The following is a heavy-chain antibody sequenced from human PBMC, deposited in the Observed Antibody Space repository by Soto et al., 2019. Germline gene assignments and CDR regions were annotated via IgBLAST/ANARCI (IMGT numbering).Heavy chain of an antibody. Sequence: QVQLQQWGAGLFKPSETLSLTCGVSGGSFRGYSWNWIRQSPEKGLEWIGEINYRGITSFNPSLRSRVTISLDTSTNRFSLTLTSVTAADTAIYYCARAPMDDYGNYYDGMDVWGQGTTITVS. J-gene: IGHJ6*02. D-gene: IGHD4-17*01. V-gene: IGHV4-34*01. CDR1: GGSFRGYS. CDR2: INYRGIT. CDR3: ARAPMDDYGNYYDGMDV.